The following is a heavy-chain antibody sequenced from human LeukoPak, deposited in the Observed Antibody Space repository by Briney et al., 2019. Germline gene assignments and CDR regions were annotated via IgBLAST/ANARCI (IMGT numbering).Heavy chain of an antibody. J-gene: IGHJ4*02. D-gene: IGHD3-22*01. CDR1: GYTFTSYD. Sequence: GASVKVSCKASGYTFTSYDINWVRQATGQGLEWMGWMNPNSGNTGYAQKFQGRVTMTRNTSISTAYMELSSLRSEDTAVYYCARGTGSSGYYEADYWGQGTLVTVSS. CDR3: ARGTGSSGYYEADY. V-gene: IGHV1-8*01. CDR2: MNPNSGNT.